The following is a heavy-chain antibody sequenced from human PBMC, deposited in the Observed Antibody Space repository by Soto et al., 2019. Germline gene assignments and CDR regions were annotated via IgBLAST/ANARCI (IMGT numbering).Heavy chain of an antibody. CDR3: AKDPKLAVTPSGYFDY. Sequence: EVQLLESGGGLVQPGGSLRLSCAASGFTFSSYAMSWVRQAPGKGLEWVSAISGSGGSTYYADSVKGRFTISRDNSKNTLYLQMNSLRAEDTAVYYCAKDPKLAVTPSGYFDYWGQGTLVTVSS. CDR2: ISGSGGST. CDR1: GFTFSSYA. D-gene: IGHD4-17*01. V-gene: IGHV3-23*01. J-gene: IGHJ4*02.